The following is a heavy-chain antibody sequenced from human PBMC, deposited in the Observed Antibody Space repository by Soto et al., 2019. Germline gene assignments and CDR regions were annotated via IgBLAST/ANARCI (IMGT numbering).Heavy chain of an antibody. CDR3: ARVNVGALEGGDY. D-gene: IGHD1-26*01. V-gene: IGHV3-33*01. Sequence: QVQLVESGGGVVQPGRSLRLSCAASGFTFSSYGMHWVRQAPGKGLEWVAVIWYDGSNKYYADSVKGRFTISRDNSKNTLYLQMNSLRAEDTAVYYCARVNVGALEGGDYWGQGTLVTVSS. CDR2: IWYDGSNK. J-gene: IGHJ4*02. CDR1: GFTFSSYG.